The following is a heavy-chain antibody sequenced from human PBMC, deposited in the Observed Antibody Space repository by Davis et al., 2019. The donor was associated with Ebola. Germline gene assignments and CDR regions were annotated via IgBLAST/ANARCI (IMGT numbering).Heavy chain of an antibody. Sequence: PSETLSLTCAISGDTVSGNSGAWNWIRQSPSRGLEWLGRTFYTSKWHNDYAESVKSRITVNPDTSKNQLSLQLNSVTPEYTAVYYCVRGWGRSGLDVWGQGTTVTVSS. J-gene: IGHJ6*02. D-gene: IGHD1-26*01. CDR1: GDTVSGNSGA. V-gene: IGHV6-1*01. CDR3: VRGWGRSGLDV. CDR2: TFYTSKWHN.